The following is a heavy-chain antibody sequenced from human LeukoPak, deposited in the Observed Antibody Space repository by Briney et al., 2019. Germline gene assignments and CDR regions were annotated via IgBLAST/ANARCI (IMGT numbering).Heavy chain of an antibody. CDR2: INPNSGGT. V-gene: IGHV1-2*02. D-gene: IGHD6-13*01. Sequence: ASVKVSCKASGYTFTGYYMHWVRQAPGQGLKWMGWINPNSGGTNYAQKFQGRVTMTRDTSISTAYMELSRLRSDDTAVYYCARDGGSSSGEDFDYWGQGTLVSVSS. CDR3: ARDGGSSSGEDFDY. J-gene: IGHJ4*02. CDR1: GYTFTGYY.